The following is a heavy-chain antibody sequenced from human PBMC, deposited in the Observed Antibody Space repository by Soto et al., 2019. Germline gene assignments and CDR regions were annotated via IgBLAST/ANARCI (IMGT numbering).Heavy chain of an antibody. D-gene: IGHD3-10*01. Sequence: QVQLVQSGAEVKKPGASVKVSCKASAGTFDTYSMMWVRQAPGQGLEWMGRTIPAIDLINYAQKFQGRFTITVDKSTITVYMELRSLRYEDTAIYCCARTGSFDYWGQGTLVTVSS. CDR3: ARTGSFDY. CDR2: TIPAIDLI. V-gene: IGHV1-69*02. CDR1: AGTFDTYS. J-gene: IGHJ4*02.